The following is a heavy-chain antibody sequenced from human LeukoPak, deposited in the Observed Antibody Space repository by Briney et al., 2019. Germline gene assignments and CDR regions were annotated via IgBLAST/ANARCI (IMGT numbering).Heavy chain of an antibody. CDR2: IKSKTDGGTT. V-gene: IGHV3-15*01. D-gene: IGHD6-13*01. CDR3: ATFPELHQLALHC. J-gene: IGHJ4*02. CDR1: GFTFSNAW. Sequence: GGSLRLSCAASGFTFSNAWMSWIRQAPGKGLEWVGRIKSKTDGGTTDYAAPVKGRFIISRDDSKNTLYLQMDSLDTEDTAVYRCATFPELHQLALHCWGQGTLVTVSS.